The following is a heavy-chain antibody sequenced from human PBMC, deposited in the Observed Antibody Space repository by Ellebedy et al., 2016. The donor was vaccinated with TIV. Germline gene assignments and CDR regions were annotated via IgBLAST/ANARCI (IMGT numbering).Heavy chain of an antibody. CDR3: ARESWNYARDFDV. J-gene: IGHJ4*02. Sequence: GESLKISXAASGFTFNSYWMHWVRQAPGKGLVWVSRANNDGASVVYADSVRGRFTISRDNPRNTLYLQMNSLRAEDTAVYYCARESWNYARDFDVWGQGTLVAVSS. D-gene: IGHD1-7*01. CDR2: ANNDGASV. V-gene: IGHV3-74*01. CDR1: GFTFNSYW.